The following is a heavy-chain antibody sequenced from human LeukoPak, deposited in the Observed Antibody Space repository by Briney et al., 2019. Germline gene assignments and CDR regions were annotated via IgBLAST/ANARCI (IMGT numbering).Heavy chain of an antibody. Sequence: SLRLSCAASGFTFSFYGMHWVRQAPGKGLEWVAVIWYDGSNQYYADSVKGRFTISRDNSKNTLYLQMNSLRAEDTAVYYCARDQYTTYYYYGMDVWGQGTTVTVSS. CDR2: IWYDGSNQ. V-gene: IGHV3-33*01. J-gene: IGHJ6*02. D-gene: IGHD2-2*02. CDR3: ARDQYTTYYYYGMDV. CDR1: GFTFSFYG.